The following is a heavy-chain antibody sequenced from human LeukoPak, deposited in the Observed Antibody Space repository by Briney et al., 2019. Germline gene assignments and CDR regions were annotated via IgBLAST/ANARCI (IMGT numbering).Heavy chain of an antibody. CDR3: ARGGTYYDFWSGYSYYYGMDV. CDR2: IWYDGSNK. CDR1: GFTFSSYG. D-gene: IGHD3-3*01. J-gene: IGHJ6*02. Sequence: PGGSLRLSCAASGFTFSSYGMHWVRQAPGKGLEWVAVIWYDGSNKYYADSVKGRFTISRDNSKNTLYLQTNSLRAEDTAVYYCARGGTYYDFWSGYSYYYGMDVWGQGTTVTVYS. V-gene: IGHV3-33*01.